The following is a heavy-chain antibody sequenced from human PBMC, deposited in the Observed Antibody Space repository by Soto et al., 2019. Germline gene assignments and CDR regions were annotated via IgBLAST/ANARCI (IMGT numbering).Heavy chain of an antibody. J-gene: IGHJ4*01. CDR3: ARSSGTYSDFEY. CDR1: GYSFTAYC. CDR2: INPNSGGT. V-gene: IGHV1-2*02. D-gene: IGHD1-26*01. Sequence: ASVKVSCKASGYSFTAYCVHWVRQAPGQGLEWMGWINPNSGGTNYAQRFQGRVAMTTDTSTNTAYMELNSLKSDDTALYFCARSSGTYSDFEYWGQGTQVTVSS.